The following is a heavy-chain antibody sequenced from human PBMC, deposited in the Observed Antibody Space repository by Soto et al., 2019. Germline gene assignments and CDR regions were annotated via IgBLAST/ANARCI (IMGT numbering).Heavy chain of an antibody. V-gene: IGHV3-48*01. CDR1: GFTFSSYS. Sequence: EVQLVESGGGLVQPGGSLRLSCAASGFTFSSYSMNWVRQAPGKGLEWVSYISSSSSTIYYADSVKGRFTISRDNAKNSLYLQMNSLRAEDTAVCYCARDMVGYDYIWGSYPGFDYWGQGTLVTVSS. J-gene: IGHJ4*02. CDR3: ARDMVGYDYIWGSYPGFDY. D-gene: IGHD3-16*02. CDR2: ISSSSSTI.